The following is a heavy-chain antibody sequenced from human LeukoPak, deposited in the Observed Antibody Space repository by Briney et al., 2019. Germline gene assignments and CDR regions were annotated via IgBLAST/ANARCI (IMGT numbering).Heavy chain of an antibody. J-gene: IGHJ6*03. V-gene: IGHV1-18*01. CDR2: ISGLSGDT. CDR3: ARGTIAGVDYYYMDV. CDR1: GYTFTSYG. Sequence: ASVKVSCKGSGYTFTSYGINWVRQAPGQGLEWMGWISGLSGDTKYAQKIQGRVTLTTDTSTRTASLELRSLTSDDTAVYYCARGTIAGVDYYYMDVWGTGTTATVSS. D-gene: IGHD1-20*01.